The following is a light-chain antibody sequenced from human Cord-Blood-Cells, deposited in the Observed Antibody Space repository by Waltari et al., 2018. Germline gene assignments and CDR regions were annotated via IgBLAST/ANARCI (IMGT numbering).Light chain of an antibody. V-gene: IGLV3-19*01. CDR3: NSRDSSGNHWV. CDR2: GKN. Sequence: SSELTQDPAVSVALGQTVRITCQGDSLRSDYASWYQQKPGQATVLVIYGKNNRPSGIPDRFSGSSSGNTASLTITGAQAEDEADYYCNSRDSSGNHWVFGGGTKLTVL. J-gene: IGLJ3*02. CDR1: SLRSDY.